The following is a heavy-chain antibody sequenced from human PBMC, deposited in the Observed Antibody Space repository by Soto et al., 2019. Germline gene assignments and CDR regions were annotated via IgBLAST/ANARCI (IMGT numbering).Heavy chain of an antibody. CDR3: ARGDSRNWYFDY. D-gene: IGHD6-13*01. J-gene: IGHJ4*02. CDR2: IYYSGST. CDR1: GGSISSGGYY. V-gene: IGHV4-61*08. Sequence: PSETLSLTCTVSGGSISSGGYYWSWIRQHPGKGLEWIGYIYYSGSTYYNPSLKSRVTISVDTSKNEFSLKLSSVTAADTAVYYCARGDSRNWYFDYWGPGTLVTVSS.